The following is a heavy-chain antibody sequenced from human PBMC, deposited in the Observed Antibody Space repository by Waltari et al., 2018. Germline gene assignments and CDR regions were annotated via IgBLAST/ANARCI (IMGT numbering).Heavy chain of an antibody. D-gene: IGHD6-19*01. J-gene: IGHJ4*02. Sequence: QVQLLESGPGLVKPSQTLSLTCYVSDIPTPPDYLWGWIREPPGKSLEWIGSTYDSGSAYYSPSLKSRVDISIDTSTNQFSLRLTSVTTADTAVYYCVRFTAVRLFDYWGQGVLVTVSS. CDR3: VRFTAVRLFDY. V-gene: IGHV4-38-2*01. CDR1: DIPTPPDYL. CDR2: TYDSGSA.